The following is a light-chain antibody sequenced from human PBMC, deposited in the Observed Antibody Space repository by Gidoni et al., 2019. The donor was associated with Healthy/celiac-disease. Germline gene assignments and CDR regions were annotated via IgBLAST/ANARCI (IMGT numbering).Light chain of an antibody. V-gene: IGKV1-39*01. CDR2: AAS. J-gene: IGKJ2*01. CDR3: QQSYSTPPDT. CDR1: QSISSY. Sequence: DIQMTQSPSSLSASVGDRVTITCRASQSISSYLNWYQQKPGKAPKLLLYAASSLQSGVPSRFSGSGSGTEFTLTISSLQPEDFATYYCQQSYSTPPDTFGQGTKLEIK.